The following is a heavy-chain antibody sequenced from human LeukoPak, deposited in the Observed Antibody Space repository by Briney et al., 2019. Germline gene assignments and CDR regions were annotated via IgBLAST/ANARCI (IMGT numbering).Heavy chain of an antibody. CDR1: GGFISSYY. J-gene: IGHJ4*02. V-gene: IGHV4-59*08. CDR3: ESLSGSPHPPFDY. CDR2: IYYSGST. Sequence: PSETLSLTCTASGGFISSYYWSWIRQPPGKGLEWIGYIYYSGSTYYNPSLKSRVTISVDTSKNQFSLKLTSVTAADTAVYYCESLSGSPHPPFDYWGQGTLVTVSS. D-gene: IGHD1-26*01.